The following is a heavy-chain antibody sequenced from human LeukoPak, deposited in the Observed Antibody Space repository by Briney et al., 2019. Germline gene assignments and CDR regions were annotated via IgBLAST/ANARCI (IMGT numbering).Heavy chain of an antibody. D-gene: IGHD2-2*01. J-gene: IGHJ4*02. CDR1: GYSFTSYW. CDR2: IYPGDSDT. V-gene: IGHV5-51*01. CDR3: ARQTCSSTNCGIDY. Sequence: GESLKISCKGFGYSFTSYWIAWVRQMPGKGVEWMGIIYPGDSDTRYSPSFQGQVTMSADKSISTAYLQWSSLKASDTAIYYCARQTCSSTNCGIDYWGQGTLVTVSS.